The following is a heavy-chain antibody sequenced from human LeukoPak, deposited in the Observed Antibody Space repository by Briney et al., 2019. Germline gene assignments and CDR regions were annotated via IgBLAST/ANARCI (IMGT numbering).Heavy chain of an antibody. CDR3: AKDSSSWYPYYYMDV. D-gene: IGHD6-13*01. CDR2: IDNTYNHI. J-gene: IGHJ6*03. CDR1: GFTFSSYT. Sequence: GGSLRLSCAASGFTFSSYTMNWVRQAPGKGLEWVSSIDNTYNHIDYADSLKGRFTISRDNAKNSLYLQMNSLSAEDTAVYYCAKDSSSWYPYYYMDVWGKGTTVTVSS. V-gene: IGHV3-21*01.